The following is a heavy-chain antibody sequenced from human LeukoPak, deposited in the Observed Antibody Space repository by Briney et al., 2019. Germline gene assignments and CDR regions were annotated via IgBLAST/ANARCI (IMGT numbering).Heavy chain of an antibody. V-gene: IGHV4-39*01. J-gene: IGHJ5*02. CDR3: ARRALRTIFGVVSRFDP. CDR2: IYYSGST. Sequence: SETLSLTCTVSGGSISSSSYYWGWIRQPPGKGLEWIGRIYYSGSTYYNPSLKSRVTISVDTSKNQFSLKLSSVTAADTAVYYCARRALRTIFGVVSRFDPWGQGTLVTVSS. CDR1: GGSISSSSYY. D-gene: IGHD3-3*01.